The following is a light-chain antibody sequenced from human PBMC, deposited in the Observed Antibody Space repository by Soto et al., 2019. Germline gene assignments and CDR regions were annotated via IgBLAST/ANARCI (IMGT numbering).Light chain of an antibody. V-gene: IGKV3-20*01. CDR3: QQYSGHYT. Sequence: EIVLTQSPGTLSLSPGERATLSCRASQSVSSSYLAWYQQKPGQAPRLLIYGASSRATGIPDRFSGSGSGTEFTLTISSLQPDDVATYYCQQYSGHYTFGQGTKLEI. CDR1: QSVSSSY. CDR2: GAS. J-gene: IGKJ2*01.